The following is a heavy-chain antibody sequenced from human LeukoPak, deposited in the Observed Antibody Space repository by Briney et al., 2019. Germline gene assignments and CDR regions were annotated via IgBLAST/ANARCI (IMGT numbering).Heavy chain of an antibody. D-gene: IGHD3-22*01. CDR2: IYYSGST. Sequence: SETLSLTCTVSGGSISSYYWSWIRQPPGKGLEWIGYIYYSGSTNYNPSLKSRVTISVDTSKNQVSLKLSSVTAADTAVYYCARDGYYDSSGYNRDAFDIWGQGTMVTVSS. CDR1: GGSISSYY. J-gene: IGHJ3*02. V-gene: IGHV4-59*01. CDR3: ARDGYYDSSGYNRDAFDI.